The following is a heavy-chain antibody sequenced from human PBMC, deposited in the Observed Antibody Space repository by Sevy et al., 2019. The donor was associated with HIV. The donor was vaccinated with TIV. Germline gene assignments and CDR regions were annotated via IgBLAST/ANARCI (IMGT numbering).Heavy chain of an antibody. Sequence: SETLSLTCTVSGGSISSYYWSWIRQPPGKGLEWIGYIYYSGSTNYNPSLKSRVTISVDTSKNQFSLKLSSVTAADTAVDYFARAFVTSGYCSGGSCYGPYFDYWGQGTLVTVSS. V-gene: IGHV4-59*01. D-gene: IGHD2-15*01. J-gene: IGHJ4*02. CDR2: IYYSGST. CDR3: ARAFVTSGYCSGGSCYGPYFDY. CDR1: GGSISSYY.